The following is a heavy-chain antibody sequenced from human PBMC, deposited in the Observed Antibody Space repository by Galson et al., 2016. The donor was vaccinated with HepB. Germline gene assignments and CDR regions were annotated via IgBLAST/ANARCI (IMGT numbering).Heavy chain of an antibody. D-gene: IGHD3-16*01. J-gene: IGHJ4*02. CDR2: IDPSDSYT. CDR1: GYRFTNYW. CDR3: ARAITSGGVMREFDY. V-gene: IGHV5-10-1*01. Sequence: QSGAEVTKPGESLKISCKVSGYRFTNYWITWVRQMPGKGLEWMGRIDPSDSYTTYSPPFQGHVTISSDNSISTAYLQWSSLKASDTAIYYCARAITSGGVMREFDYWGQGTLVTISS.